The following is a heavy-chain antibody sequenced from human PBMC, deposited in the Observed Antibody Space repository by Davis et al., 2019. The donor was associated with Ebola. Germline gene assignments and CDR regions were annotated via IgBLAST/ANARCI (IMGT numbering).Heavy chain of an antibody. CDR3: TAAAGPFDY. CDR1: GFTFSGSA. V-gene: IGHV3-73*01. D-gene: IGHD6-13*01. J-gene: IGHJ4*02. Sequence: GVLKISCAASGFTFSGSAMHWVRQASGKGLEWVGRIRSKANSYATAYAASVKGRFTISRDDSKNTAYLQMNSLKTEDTAVYYCTAAAGPFDYWGQGTLVTVSS. CDR2: IRSKANSYAT.